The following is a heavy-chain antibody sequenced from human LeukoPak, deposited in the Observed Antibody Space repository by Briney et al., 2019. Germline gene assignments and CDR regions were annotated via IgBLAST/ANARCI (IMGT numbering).Heavy chain of an antibody. CDR3: ARDLSATVVTLSYFDY. CDR2: ISYDGSDK. V-gene: IGHV3-30*04. Sequence: PGRSLRLSCAASGFTFSSYAMHWVRQAPGKGLEWVAVISYDGSDKYYADSAKGRFTISRDNSKNTLYLQMNSLRAEDTAVYYCARDLSATVVTLSYFDYWGQGTLVTVSS. J-gene: IGHJ4*02. D-gene: IGHD4-23*01. CDR1: GFTFSSYA.